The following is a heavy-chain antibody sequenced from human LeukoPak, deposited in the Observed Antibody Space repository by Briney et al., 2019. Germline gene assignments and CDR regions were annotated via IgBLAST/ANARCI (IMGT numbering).Heavy chain of an antibody. J-gene: IGHJ4*02. CDR2: IYYSGST. V-gene: IGHV4-59*08. Sequence: SETLSLTCTVSGGSISSYYWSWIRQPPGKGLEWIGYIYYSGSTNYNPSLKSRVTISVDTSKNQFSLKLSSVTAADTAGYYCARAAPAVAGFFYCWGQGTLVPVSS. D-gene: IGHD6-19*01. CDR3: ARAAPAVAGFFYC. CDR1: GGSISSYY.